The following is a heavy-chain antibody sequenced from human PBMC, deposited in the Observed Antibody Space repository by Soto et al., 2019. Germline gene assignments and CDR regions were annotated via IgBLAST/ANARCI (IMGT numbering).Heavy chain of an antibody. D-gene: IGHD6-13*01. V-gene: IGHV3-21*01. Sequence: EVQLVESGGGLVKPGGSLRLSCAASGFTFSSYSMNWVRQAPGKGLEWVSSISSSSSYIYYADSVKGRFTISRDNAKNSVYLQMSGVRAEDTGVYYCARDPYSSRWYGGRWGQGPLVTVSS. CDR3: ARDPYSSRWYGGR. CDR2: ISSSSSYI. J-gene: IGHJ4*02. CDR1: GFTFSSYS.